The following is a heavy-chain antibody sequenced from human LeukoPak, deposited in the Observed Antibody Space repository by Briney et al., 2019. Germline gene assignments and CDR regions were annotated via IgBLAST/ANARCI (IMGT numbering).Heavy chain of an antibody. Sequence: SETLSLTCTVSGGSISSGGYYWSWIRQPPGKGLEWIGRIYTGGSTNYNPSLESRVIMSINTPENHFSLKLSSVTAADTAVYYCAREAIVGATTSLLDYWGQGTLVTVSS. CDR1: GGSISSGGYY. J-gene: IGHJ4*02. CDR2: IYTGGST. V-gene: IGHV4-61*02. D-gene: IGHD1-26*01. CDR3: AREAIVGATTSLLDY.